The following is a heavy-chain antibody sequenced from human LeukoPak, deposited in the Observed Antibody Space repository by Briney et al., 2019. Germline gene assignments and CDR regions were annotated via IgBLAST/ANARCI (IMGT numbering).Heavy chain of an antibody. D-gene: IGHD5-24*01. J-gene: IGHJ4*02. CDR2: IKHGGIT. CDR3: ARGLGEGYPDY. V-gene: IGHV4-34*01. CDR1: GGSFSGFY. Sequence: SGTLSLTCAVHGGSFSGFYWTWMRQPPGKGLEWIGEIKHGGITKYHPSLNSRVTMSEDTSNNQFSLKLTSVTAADTAVYYCARGLGEGYPDYWGPGTLVTVSS.